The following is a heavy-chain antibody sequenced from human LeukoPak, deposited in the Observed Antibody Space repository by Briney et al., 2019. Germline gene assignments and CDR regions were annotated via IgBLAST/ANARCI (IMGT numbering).Heavy chain of an antibody. Sequence: GGSLRLSCAASGFTFSGYRMNWVRQAPGKGLEWVSSISSSSSYIYYADSVKGRFTISRDNAKNSLYLQMNSLRAEDTAVYYCARENSGSYYQFDCWGQGTLVTVSS. V-gene: IGHV3-21*01. J-gene: IGHJ4*02. CDR2: ISSSSSYI. D-gene: IGHD1-26*01. CDR1: GFTFSGYR. CDR3: ARENSGSYYQFDC.